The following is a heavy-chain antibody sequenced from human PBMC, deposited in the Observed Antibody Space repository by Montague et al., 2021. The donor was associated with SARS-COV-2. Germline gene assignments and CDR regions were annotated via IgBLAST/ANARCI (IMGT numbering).Heavy chain of an antibody. CDR1: GGSFHIFS. J-gene: IGHJ6*02. CDR2: IDHTGDT. V-gene: IGHV4-34*01. D-gene: IGHD6-13*01. CDR3: ARAGVAAGTTAETYYYYYGMDV. Sequence: SETLSLTCAVSGGSFHIFSWGWIRQSPGKGLERIGEIDHTGDTKYNPSLKSRVTISVDKSKNQFPLNVTSMTAADTAMYYCARAGVAAGTTAETYYYYYGMDVWGQGTTVTVSS.